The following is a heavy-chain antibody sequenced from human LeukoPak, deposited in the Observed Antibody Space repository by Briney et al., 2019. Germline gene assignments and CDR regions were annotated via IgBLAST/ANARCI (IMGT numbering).Heavy chain of an antibody. CDR1: GGSISSSNW. D-gene: IGHD3-10*01. Sequence: SETLSLTCAVSGGSISSSNWWSWVRQPPGKGLEWIGEIYHSGSTNYNPSLKSRVTISVDTSKNQFSLKLSSVTAADTAVYYCARESYGSGSYYAFDIWGQGTMVTVSS. J-gene: IGHJ3*02. CDR3: ARESYGSGSYYAFDI. CDR2: IYHSGST. V-gene: IGHV4-4*02.